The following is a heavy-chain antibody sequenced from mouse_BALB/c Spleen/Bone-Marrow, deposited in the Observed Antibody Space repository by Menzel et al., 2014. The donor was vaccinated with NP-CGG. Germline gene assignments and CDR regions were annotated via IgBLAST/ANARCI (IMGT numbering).Heavy chain of an antibody. J-gene: IGHJ4*01. CDR3: ARQITTVDYAMDY. D-gene: IGHD1-1*01. CDR2: INPSTGYT. Sequence: QVQLKESGAELAKPGASVKMSCKASGYTFTSHWMHWVKQRPGQGLEWIGYINPSTGYTEYNQKFKDKATLTADKSSSTAYMQLSSLTSEDSAVYYCARQITTVDYAMDYWGQGTSVTVSS. CDR1: GYTFTSHW. V-gene: IGHV1-7*01.